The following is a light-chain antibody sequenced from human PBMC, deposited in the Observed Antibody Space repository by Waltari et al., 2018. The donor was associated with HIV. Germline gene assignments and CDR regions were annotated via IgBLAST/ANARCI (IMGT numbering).Light chain of an antibody. CDR3: QSIDRGTTWV. Sequence: SYKLTQSPSVSVSPGQTATITCPGDIRQTQHPWYRQRPGQAPVVVIYKDIERTSGIPDRFSGSRSGTTLTLTISGVQTEDEADYYCQSIDRGTTWVFGGGTKLTVL. J-gene: IGLJ3*02. CDR1: IRQTQH. V-gene: IGLV3-25*03. CDR2: KDI.